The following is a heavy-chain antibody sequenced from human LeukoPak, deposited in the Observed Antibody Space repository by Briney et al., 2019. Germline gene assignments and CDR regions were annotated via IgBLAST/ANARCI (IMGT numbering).Heavy chain of an antibody. D-gene: IGHD3-9*01. CDR2: IYNRGST. CDR1: GGSVSSGSYY. V-gene: IGHV4-30-4*08. J-gene: IGHJ4*02. CDR3: ARGFPILTGYYKEDY. Sequence: SETLSLTCTVSGGSVSSGSYYWSWIRQPPGTGLEWIGYIYNRGSTYYNPSLKSRVTMSVDTSKNQFSLKLTSVTAADTAVYYCARGFPILTGYYKEDYWGQGTLVTVSS.